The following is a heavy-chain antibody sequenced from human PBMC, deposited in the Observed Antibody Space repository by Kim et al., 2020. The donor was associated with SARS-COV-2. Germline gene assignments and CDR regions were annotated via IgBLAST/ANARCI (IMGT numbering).Heavy chain of an antibody. D-gene: IGHD3-22*01. V-gene: IGHV1-18*01. J-gene: IGHJ4*02. CDR3: ARAENYYDSSGYYYESY. CDR2: ISAYNGNT. Sequence: ASVKVSCKASGYTFTSYGISWVRQAPGQGLEWMGWISAYNGNTNYAQKLQGRVTMTTDTSTSTAYMELRSLRSDDTAVYYCARAENYYDSSGYYYESYWGQGTLVTVSS. CDR1: GYTFTSYG.